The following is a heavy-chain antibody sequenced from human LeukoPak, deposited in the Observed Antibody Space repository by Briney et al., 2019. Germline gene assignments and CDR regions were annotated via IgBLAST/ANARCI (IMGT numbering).Heavy chain of an antibody. CDR2: ISGSGGST. V-gene: IGHV3-23*01. J-gene: IGHJ5*02. CDR3: SEELFGGVPPGLNWFDP. CDR1: GFTFSSYA. Sequence: GGSLRLSCAASGFTFSSYAMSWVRQAPGKGLEWVSAISGSGGSTYYADSVKGRFTISRDNSKNTLYLQMNSLRAEDTAVYYCSEELFGGVPPGLNWFDPWGQGTLVTVSS. D-gene: IGHD2-8*02.